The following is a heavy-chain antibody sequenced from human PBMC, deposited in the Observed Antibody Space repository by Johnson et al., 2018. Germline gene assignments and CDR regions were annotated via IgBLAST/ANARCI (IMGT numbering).Heavy chain of an antibody. CDR1: GGSISSYY. D-gene: IGHD6-13*01. CDR3: ARETAAGSDAFDI. CDR2: IYYSGST. J-gene: IGHJ3*02. V-gene: IGHV4-59*01. Sequence: QVQLQESGPGLVKPSETLSLTCTVSGGSISSYYWSWIRQPPGKGLEWIGYIYYSGSTNYNPSLKRRCTISVDTSKNQFSLKLSSVTAADTAVYYCARETAAGSDAFDIWGQGTMVTVSS.